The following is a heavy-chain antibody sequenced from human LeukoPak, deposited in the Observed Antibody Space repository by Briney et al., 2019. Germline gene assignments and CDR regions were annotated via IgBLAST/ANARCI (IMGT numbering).Heavy chain of an antibody. V-gene: IGHV3-30*18. CDR3: AKGVVPAARIYYGMDV. CDR2: ISYDGSNK. Sequence: GGSLRLSCAASGFTFSSYGMHWVRQAPGKGLEWVAVISYDGSNKYYADSVKGRFTISRDNSKNTLYLQMNSLRAEDTAVYYCAKGVVPAARIYYGMDVWGQGTTVTVSS. CDR1: GFTFSSYG. D-gene: IGHD2-2*01. J-gene: IGHJ6*02.